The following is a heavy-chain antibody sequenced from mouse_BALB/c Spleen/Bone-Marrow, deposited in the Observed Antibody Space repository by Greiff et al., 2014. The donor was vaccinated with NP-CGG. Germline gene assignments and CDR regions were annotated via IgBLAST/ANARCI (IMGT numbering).Heavy chain of an antibody. CDR2: IWGGGST. CDR3: ARHTLRYYAMDY. V-gene: IGHV2-6-5*01. CDR1: GFSLTDYG. D-gene: IGHD1-1*01. Sequence: VQLQQSGPGLVAPSQSLSITCTVSGFSLTDYGVSWIRQPPGKGLEWLGVIWGGGSTYYNSSLKSRLSISKDNSKSQVFLEMNNLQTDDTAMYFCARHTLRYYAMDYWGQGTSVTVSS. J-gene: IGHJ4*01.